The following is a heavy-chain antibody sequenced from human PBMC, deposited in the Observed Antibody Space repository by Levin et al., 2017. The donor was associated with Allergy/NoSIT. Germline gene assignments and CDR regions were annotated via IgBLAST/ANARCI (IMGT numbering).Heavy chain of an antibody. Sequence: GESLKISCAASGFTFSSYAMSWVRQAPGKGLEWVSTISGSGGTTYYADSVKGRFTISRDNSKNTLYLQMNSLRAEDTAVYYCAKRGLLDYWGQGTLVTVSA. CDR1: GFTFSSYA. J-gene: IGHJ4*02. V-gene: IGHV3-23*01. D-gene: IGHD2-21*01. CDR2: ISGSGGTT. CDR3: AKRGLLDY.